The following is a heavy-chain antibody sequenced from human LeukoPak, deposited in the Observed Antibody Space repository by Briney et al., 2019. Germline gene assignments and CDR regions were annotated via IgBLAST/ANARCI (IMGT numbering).Heavy chain of an antibody. V-gene: IGHV1-46*01. CDR2: INPSGGST. CDR3: ASPSRDGYNSHYLDSY. D-gene: IGHD5-24*01. CDR1: GYTFTSYY. J-gene: IGHJ4*02. Sequence: ASVKVSCKASGYTFTSYYMHWVRQAPGQGLEWMGIINPSGGSTSYAQKFQGRVTITADKSTSTAYMELSSLRSEDTAVYYCASPSRDGYNSHYLDSYWGQGTLVTVSS.